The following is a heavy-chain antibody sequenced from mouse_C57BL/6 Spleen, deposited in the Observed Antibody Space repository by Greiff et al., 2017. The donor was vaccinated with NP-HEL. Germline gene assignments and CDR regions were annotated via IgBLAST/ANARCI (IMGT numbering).Heavy chain of an antibody. V-gene: IGHV1-81*01. D-gene: IGHD2-4*01. CDR2: IYPRSGNT. J-gene: IGHJ3*01. CDR1: GYTFTSYG. Sequence: VKLQESGAELARPGASVKLSCKASGYTFTSYGISWVKQRTGQGLEWIGEIYPRSGNTYYNEKFKGKATLTADKSSSTAYMELSSLRSEDSAVYFCASSTIYYDYDPSAYWGQGTLVTVSA. CDR3: ASSTIYYDYDPSAY.